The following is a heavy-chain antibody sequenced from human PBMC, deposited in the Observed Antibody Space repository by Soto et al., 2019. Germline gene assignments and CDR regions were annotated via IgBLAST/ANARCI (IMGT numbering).Heavy chain of an antibody. V-gene: IGHV4-59*01. Sequence: SETLSLTCTVSGGSISSYYWSWIRQPPGKGLEWIGYIYYSGSTNYNPSLKSRVTISVDTSKNQFSLKLSSVTAADTAVYYCARARYCSSTSCDNRPYYYYYGMDVWGQGTTVTVSS. CDR1: GGSISSYY. D-gene: IGHD2-2*01. CDR3: ARARYCSSTSCDNRPYYYYYGMDV. CDR2: IYYSGST. J-gene: IGHJ6*02.